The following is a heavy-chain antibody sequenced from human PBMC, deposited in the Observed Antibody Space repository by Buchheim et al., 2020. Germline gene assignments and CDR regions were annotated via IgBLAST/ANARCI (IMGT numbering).Heavy chain of an antibody. CDR1: GFTFSGYD. D-gene: IGHD5-24*01. J-gene: IGHJ4*02. CDR2: ISSDGSDK. V-gene: IGHV3-30*03. Sequence: QVQLVESGGGVVQPGRSLRLSCAASGFTFSGYDMHWVRQAPGKGLEWVAIISSDGSDKYYADSVKGRFTITRDNSKNTPYLQMSSLRAEDTAVYYCARRRDGYRDWGQGTL. CDR3: ARRRDGYRD.